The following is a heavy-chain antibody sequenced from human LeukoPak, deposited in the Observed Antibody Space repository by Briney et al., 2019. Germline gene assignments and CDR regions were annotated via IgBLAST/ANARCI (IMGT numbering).Heavy chain of an antibody. CDR2: IYYSGST. J-gene: IGHJ6*03. V-gene: IGHV4-59*01. CDR3: ARDRVRNDENGFSTTPYMDV. Sequence: KTSETLSLTCTVSGGSISSYYWNWIRQPPGKGLEWIGYIYYSGSTNYNPSLKSRVTISVDTSKNQFSLRLSSVTAADTAVYYCARDRVRNDENGFSTTPYMDVWGKGTTVTVSS. D-gene: IGHD1-1*01. CDR1: GGSISSYY.